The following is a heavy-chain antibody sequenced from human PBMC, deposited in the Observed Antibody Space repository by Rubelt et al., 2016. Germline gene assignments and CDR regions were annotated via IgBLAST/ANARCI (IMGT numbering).Heavy chain of an antibody. V-gene: IGHV5-51*01. CDR2: SYPGDADT. Sequence: EVQLVQSGAEVKKPGESLKISCKGSGYSSTSYWIGWVRQMPGKGREWMGISYPGDADTRYSPSFQCQVTISADKSISTAYLQWSSLKASDTAMYYCARVTTVTNDNWFDPWGQGTLVTVSS. CDR3: ARVTTVTNDNWFDP. CDR1: GYSSTSYW. J-gene: IGHJ5*02. D-gene: IGHD4-17*01.